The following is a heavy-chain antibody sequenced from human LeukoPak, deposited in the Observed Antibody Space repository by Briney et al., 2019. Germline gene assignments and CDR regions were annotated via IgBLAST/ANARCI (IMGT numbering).Heavy chain of an antibody. J-gene: IGHJ4*02. V-gene: IGHV3-20*04. CDR3: AKDRLGGPYFFHY. CDR2: INWNGGST. CDR1: GFTFDDYG. D-gene: IGHD3-16*01. Sequence: PGGSLRLSCAASGFTFDDYGMSWVRQAPGKGLEWVSGINWNGGSTGYADSVKGRFTISRDNSKNTLYLQTNSLRAEDTAVYFCAKDRLGGPYFFHYWGQGTLVTVSS.